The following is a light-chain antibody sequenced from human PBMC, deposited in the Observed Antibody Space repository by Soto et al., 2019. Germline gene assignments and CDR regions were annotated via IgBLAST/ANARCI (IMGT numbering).Light chain of an antibody. CDR3: CSYAGAYTLRA. Sequence: QSALTQPHSVSGSPGQSVTISCTGTSSDIGGHNYVTWYQQHPGKAPKLIIYDVTKRPSGVPDRFSGSKSGNTASLTISGLQPDDEADYYCCSYAGAYTLRAFGGGTKLTVL. V-gene: IGLV2-11*01. CDR1: SSDIGGHNY. J-gene: IGLJ2*01. CDR2: DVT.